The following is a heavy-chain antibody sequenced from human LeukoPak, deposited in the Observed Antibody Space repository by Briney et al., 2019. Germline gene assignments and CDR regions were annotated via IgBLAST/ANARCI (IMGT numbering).Heavy chain of an antibody. CDR2: ISASGGST. J-gene: IGHJ6*02. D-gene: IGHD5-24*01. V-gene: IGHV3-23*01. Sequence: GGSLRLSCAASGFTFSSYAMSWVRQAPGKGLEWVSAISASGGSTYYADSVKGRFTISRDNSKNTLYLQMNSLRAEDTAVYYCAKRGDGYNLYFYYYYGIDVWGQGTTVTVSS. CDR1: GFTFSSYA. CDR3: AKRGDGYNLYFYYYYGIDV.